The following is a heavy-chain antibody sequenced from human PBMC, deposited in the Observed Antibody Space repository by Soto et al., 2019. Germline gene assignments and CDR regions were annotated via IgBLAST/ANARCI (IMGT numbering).Heavy chain of an antibody. D-gene: IGHD5-12*01. CDR3: ARDGLYSGYDRTSIGGINYYYYYMDV. CDR2: ISSNGGST. J-gene: IGHJ6*03. CDR1: GFTFSSYA. Sequence: GGSLRLSCAASGFTFSSYAMHWVRQAPGKGLEYVSAISSNGGSTYYANSVKGRFTISRDNSKNTLYFQMGGLRAEDMAVYYCARDGLYSGYDRTSIGGINYYYYYMDVWGKGTTVTVSS. V-gene: IGHV3-64*01.